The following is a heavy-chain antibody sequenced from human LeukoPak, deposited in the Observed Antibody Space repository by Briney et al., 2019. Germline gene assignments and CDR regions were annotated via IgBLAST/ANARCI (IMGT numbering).Heavy chain of an antibody. Sequence: PGGSLRLSCAASGFTVNTYWMHWVRQAPGKGLDWIARINVEGNYFDYAESVKGRFTISRDKSKNTLYLQMNSLRAEDTAVYYCARDLSRSWYAPYYFDHWGQGTLVTVSS. J-gene: IGHJ4*02. CDR1: GFTVNTYW. CDR3: ARDLSRSWYAPYYFDH. V-gene: IGHV3-74*01. D-gene: IGHD6-13*01. CDR2: INVEGNYF.